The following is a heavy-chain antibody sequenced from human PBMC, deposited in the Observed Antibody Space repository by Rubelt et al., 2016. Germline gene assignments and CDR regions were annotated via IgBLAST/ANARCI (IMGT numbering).Heavy chain of an antibody. CDR1: GFIFDNAW. J-gene: IGHJ4*02. Sequence: EVQLVDSGGGFVKPGGSLTLSCSGFGFIFDNAWISWVRQAPGKGLEWVGRSRNKANSYTTEYAASVKGRFTISRDDSKNSLYLQMNSRRTEVTAVYYCARGFGGYVIGYYFDYWGQGTLVTVSS. D-gene: IGHD5-12*01. V-gene: IGHV3-72*01. CDR2: SRNKANSYTT. CDR3: ARGFGGYVIGYYFDY.